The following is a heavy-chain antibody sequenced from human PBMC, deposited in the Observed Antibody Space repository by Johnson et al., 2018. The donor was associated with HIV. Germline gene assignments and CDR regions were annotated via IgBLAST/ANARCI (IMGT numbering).Heavy chain of an antibody. Sequence: VQLVEFGGGLVQPGGSLRLSCAASGFTFSSYAMSWVRQAPGKGLEWVSAISGSGGSTYYADSVKGRFTISRDNSKNTLYLQMNSLRAEDTAVYYCAKEGLGYDSSGYYYVGDAFDIWGQGTMVTVSS. D-gene: IGHD3-22*01. J-gene: IGHJ3*02. CDR3: AKEGLGYDSSGYYYVGDAFDI. CDR2: ISGSGGST. V-gene: IGHV3-23*04. CDR1: GFTFSSYA.